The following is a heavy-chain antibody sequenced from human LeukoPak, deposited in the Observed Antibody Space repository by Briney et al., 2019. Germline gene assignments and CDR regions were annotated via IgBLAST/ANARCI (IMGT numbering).Heavy chain of an antibody. D-gene: IGHD6-19*01. CDR1: AYTFTSYG. CDR3: ARELNSGWYPCDY. CDR2: ISAYNGNT. V-gene: IGHV1-18*01. Sequence: ASVKVCCKASAYTFTSYGISWVRQAPGQGLEWLGWISAYNGNTNYVQKLQDRVTMTTDTSTSTAYMELMSLRSDDAAVYYCARELNSGWYPCDYWGQGTLVTVSS. J-gene: IGHJ4*02.